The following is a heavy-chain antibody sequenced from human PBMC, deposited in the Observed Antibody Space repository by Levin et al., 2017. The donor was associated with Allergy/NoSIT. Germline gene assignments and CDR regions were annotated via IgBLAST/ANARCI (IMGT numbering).Heavy chain of an antibody. J-gene: IGHJ3*02. D-gene: IGHD3-22*01. CDR2: INPNSGGT. CDR1: GYTFTGYY. Sequence: GESLKISCKASGYTFTGYYMHWVRQAPGQGLEWMGWINPNSGGTNYAQKFQGWVTMTRDTSISTAYMELSRLRSDDTAVYYCARDPRPIYYYDSSGYYGDAFDIWGQGTMVTVSS. V-gene: IGHV1-2*04. CDR3: ARDPRPIYYYDSSGYYGDAFDI.